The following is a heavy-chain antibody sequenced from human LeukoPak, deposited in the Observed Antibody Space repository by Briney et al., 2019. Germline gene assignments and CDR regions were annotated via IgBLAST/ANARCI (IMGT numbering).Heavy chain of an antibody. J-gene: IGHJ4*02. V-gene: IGHV3-23*01. CDR2: ISGSGGST. CDR1: GFTFSSYA. Sequence: PGGSLRLSCAASGFTFSSYAMSWVRQAPGKGLEWVSAISGSGGSTYYADSVKGRVTISRDNSKNTLYLQMNSLRAEDTAVYYCAKGVGSYYNYFDYWGQGTLVTVSS. CDR3: AKGVGSYYNYFDY. D-gene: IGHD1-26*01.